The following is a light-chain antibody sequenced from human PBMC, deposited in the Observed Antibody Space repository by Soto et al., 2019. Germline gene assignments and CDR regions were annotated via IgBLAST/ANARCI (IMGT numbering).Light chain of an antibody. J-gene: IGKJ4*01. CDR2: DAS. CDR3: QQRTTWPLT. Sequence: EIVLTQSPATLSLSPGERATLSCRASQSISSHLAWYQQKPGQAPRLLMYDASNRATGIPARFSGSGSRTDFTLTISSLEPDDFAVYYCQQRTTWPLTFGGGTMVEIK. CDR1: QSISSH. V-gene: IGKV3-11*01.